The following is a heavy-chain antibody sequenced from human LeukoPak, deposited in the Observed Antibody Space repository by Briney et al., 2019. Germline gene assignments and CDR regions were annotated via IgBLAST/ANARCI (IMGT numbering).Heavy chain of an antibody. CDR1: GYTFTGYC. Sequence: ASVKVSCKASGYTFTGYCMHWVRQAPGQGLEWMGWINPNSGGTNYAQKFQGRVTITADESTSTAYMELSSLRSEDTAVYYCARDADGTMTSGGLTWGQGTLVTVSS. J-gene: IGHJ4*02. V-gene: IGHV1-2*02. D-gene: IGHD3-22*01. CDR3: ARDADGTMTSGGLT. CDR2: INPNSGGT.